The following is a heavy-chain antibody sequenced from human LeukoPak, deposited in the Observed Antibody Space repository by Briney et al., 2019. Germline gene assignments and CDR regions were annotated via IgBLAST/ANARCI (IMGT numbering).Heavy chain of an antibody. V-gene: IGHV3-13*04. CDR2: IGTADDT. CDR1: GFTFRRYD. CDR3: ARGDYYDNSGSPDY. Sequence: PGGSLRLSCTAPGFTFRRYDMHWVRQTPGKGLEWVSAIGTADDTYYAASVAGRFTVSRDDADNSFYLQMNSLRVGDTAVYYCARGDYYDNSGSPDYWGQGTLVTVSS. J-gene: IGHJ4*02. D-gene: IGHD3-22*01.